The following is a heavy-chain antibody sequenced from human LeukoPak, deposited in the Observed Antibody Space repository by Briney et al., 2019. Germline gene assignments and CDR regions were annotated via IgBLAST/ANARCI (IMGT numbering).Heavy chain of an antibody. CDR2: ISGDGGSI. J-gene: IGHJ4*02. V-gene: IGHV3-43*02. Sequence: GGSLRLSCAATGFAFDDYAMEWVRQAPGKGLEWVSYISGDGGSIHYADSVKGRFTISRDNSENSLYLQMDGLRAEDTALYYCTKGAGNSYYLGDSWGQGTLVTVSS. D-gene: IGHD3-10*01. CDR1: GFAFDDYA. CDR3: TKGAGNSYYLGDS.